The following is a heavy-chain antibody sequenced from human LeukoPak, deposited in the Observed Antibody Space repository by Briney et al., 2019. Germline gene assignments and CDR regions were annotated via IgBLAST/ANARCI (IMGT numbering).Heavy chain of an antibody. CDR1: GGSISNGDYY. CDR2: IYYGGSA. CDR3: AREPGSSSWFDY. Sequence: KPSQTLSLTCNVSGGSISNGDYYWSWIRQPPGKGLEWIGYIYYGGSAYYNPSLKSRVTISVDTSKNQFSLNLTSMTAADTAVYYCAREPGSSSWFDYWCQGTLVTVSS. J-gene: IGHJ4*02. V-gene: IGHV4-30-4*08. D-gene: IGHD6-13*01.